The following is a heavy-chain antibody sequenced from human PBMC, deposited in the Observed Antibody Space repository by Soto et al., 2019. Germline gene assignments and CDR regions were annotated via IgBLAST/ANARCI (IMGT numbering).Heavy chain of an antibody. CDR2: IYYSGST. V-gene: IGHV4-59*01. CDR1: GXSISSYY. D-gene: IGHD4-17*01. CDR3: ARAPRTTVTAGFDY. Sequence: LSLTYTGSGXSISSYYWSWLRQPPGKGLEWSGYIYYSGSTNYNPSLKSRVTISVDTSKNQFSLKLSSVTAADTAVYYCARAPRTTVTAGFDYWGQRPLVTVSS. J-gene: IGHJ4*02.